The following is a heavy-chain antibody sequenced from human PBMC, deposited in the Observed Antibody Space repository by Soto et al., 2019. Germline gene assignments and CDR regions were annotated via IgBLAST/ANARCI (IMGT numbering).Heavy chain of an antibody. V-gene: IGHV3-74*01. J-gene: IGHJ6*03. CDR1: EFTFSGRS. CDR2: IDKVGTDS. Sequence: EGQLVESGGGLVQPGGSLRLSCAASEFTFSGRSVHWVRQAPGKVLVWVSGIDKVGTDSTYADSVKGRFTSSRDNAKNTVYLQMNRLRVEDTAVYYCARGWFGPDVWGKGTTVTVSS. D-gene: IGHD3-10*01. CDR3: ARGWFGPDV.